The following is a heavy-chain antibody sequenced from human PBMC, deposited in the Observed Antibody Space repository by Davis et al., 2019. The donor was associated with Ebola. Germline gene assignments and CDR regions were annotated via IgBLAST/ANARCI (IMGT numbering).Heavy chain of an antibody. CDR1: GGTFSSYA. Sequence: ASVKVSCKASGGTFSSYAISWVRQAPGQGLEWMGWISAYNGNTNYAQKFQGRVTMTRDTSISTAYMELSRLRSDDTAVYYCARDIGDGYNSDDYYFDYWGQGTLVTVSS. CDR3: ARDIGDGYNSDDYYFDY. J-gene: IGHJ4*02. V-gene: IGHV1-18*01. CDR2: ISAYNGNT. D-gene: IGHD5-24*01.